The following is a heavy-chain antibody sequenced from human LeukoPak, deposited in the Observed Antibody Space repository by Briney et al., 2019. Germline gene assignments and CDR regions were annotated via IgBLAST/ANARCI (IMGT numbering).Heavy chain of an antibody. CDR3: ARAGMVRGAFDP. V-gene: IGHV4-61*01. J-gene: IGHJ5*02. D-gene: IGHD3-10*01. CDR1: GGSVSSGSYY. Sequence: SETLSLTCTVSGGSVSSGSYYWSWIRQPPGKGLEWIGYIYYSGSTNYNPSLKSRVTISVDTSKNQFSLKLSSVTAADTAVYYCARAGMVRGAFDPWGQGALVTVSS. CDR2: IYYSGST.